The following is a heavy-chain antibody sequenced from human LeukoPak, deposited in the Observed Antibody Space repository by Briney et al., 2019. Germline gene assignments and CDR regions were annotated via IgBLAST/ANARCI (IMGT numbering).Heavy chain of an antibody. CDR1: GFTFSDYY. J-gene: IGHJ4*02. Sequence: PGGSLRLSCAASGFTFSDYYMSWIRQAPGKGLEWVSYISSSGSTIYYADSVKGRFTISRDNAKNSLYLQMNSLRAEDTAVYYCGAAMPRGHFDYWGQGTLVTVSS. D-gene: IGHD2-2*01. CDR3: GAAMPRGHFDY. CDR2: ISSSGSTI. V-gene: IGHV3-11*01.